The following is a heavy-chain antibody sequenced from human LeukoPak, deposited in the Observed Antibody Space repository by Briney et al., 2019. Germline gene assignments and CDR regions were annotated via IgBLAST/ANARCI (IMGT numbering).Heavy chain of an antibody. CDR3: ARQITMIVVDPDAFDI. Sequence: GGSLRLSCAASGFTFSSNWMSWVRQAPGKGLEWVANIKQDGSEKYYVDSVKGRFTISRDNAKNSLYLQMNSLRAEDTAVYYCARQITMIVVDPDAFDIWGQGTMVTVSS. V-gene: IGHV3-7*03. J-gene: IGHJ3*02. CDR1: GFTFSSNW. D-gene: IGHD3-22*01. CDR2: IKQDGSEK.